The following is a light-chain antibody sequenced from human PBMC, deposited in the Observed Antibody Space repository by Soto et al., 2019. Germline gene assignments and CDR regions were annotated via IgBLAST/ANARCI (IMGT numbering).Light chain of an antibody. V-gene: IGKV3-20*01. Sequence: DSVLTQSPGILSLSPGERAALSCRGSQSVPRTYLAWYQQKPGQTPRLLIYSVSSRATGIPDRFSGSGSGTDFTLTISRLEPEDFAMYYCLHHGSSLWTFGQGTKVDI. CDR3: LHHGSSLWT. J-gene: IGKJ1*01. CDR2: SVS. CDR1: QSVPRTY.